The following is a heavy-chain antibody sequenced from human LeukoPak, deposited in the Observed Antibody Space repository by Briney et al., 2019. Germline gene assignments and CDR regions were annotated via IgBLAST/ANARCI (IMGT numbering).Heavy chain of an antibody. J-gene: IGHJ4*02. CDR2: ISYDGSNK. CDR3: ARDPSSIAARLDY. D-gene: IGHD6-6*01. CDR1: GFTFSSYA. V-gene: IGHV3-30-3*01. Sequence: GGSLRLSCAASGFTFSSYAMHWVRQAPGKGLKWVAVISYDGSNKYYADSVKGRFTISRDNSKNTLYLQMNSLRAEDTAVYYCARDPSSIAARLDYWGQGTLVTVSS.